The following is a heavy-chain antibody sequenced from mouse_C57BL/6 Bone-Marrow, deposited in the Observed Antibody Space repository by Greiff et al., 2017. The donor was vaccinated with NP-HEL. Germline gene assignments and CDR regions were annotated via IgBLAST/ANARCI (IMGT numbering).Heavy chain of an antibody. CDR2: IGPGSGST. D-gene: IGHD2-5*01. Sequence: QVQLQQSGAELVKPGASVKISCKASGYTFTDYYINWVKQRPGQGLEWIGKIGPGSGSTYYNEKFKGKATLTADKSSSTAYMQLSSLTSEDSAVYFCASPYSNYGGYYAMDYWGQGTSVTVSS. V-gene: IGHV1-77*01. CDR3: ASPYSNYGGYYAMDY. CDR1: GYTFTDYY. J-gene: IGHJ4*01.